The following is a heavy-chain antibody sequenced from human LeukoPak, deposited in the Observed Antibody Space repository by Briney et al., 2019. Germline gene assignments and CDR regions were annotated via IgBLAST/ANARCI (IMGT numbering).Heavy chain of an antibody. V-gene: IGHV4-59*01. CDR3: ARGRKGYCSSTSCYTRSWFDH. CDR1: GGSISSYY. CDR2: IYYSGST. Sequence: SETLSLTCTVSGGSISSYYWSWIRQPPGKGLEWIGYIYYSGSTNYNPSLTSRVTISVDTSKNQFSLKLSSVTAADTAVYYCARGRKGYCSSTSCYTRSWFDHWGQGTLVTVSS. J-gene: IGHJ5*02. D-gene: IGHD2-2*02.